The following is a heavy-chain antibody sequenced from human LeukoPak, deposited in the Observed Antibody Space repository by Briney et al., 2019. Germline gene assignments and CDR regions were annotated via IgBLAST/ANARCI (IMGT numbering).Heavy chain of an antibody. D-gene: IGHD5-18*01. CDR2: ISGSGGST. CDR3: AKTGYSYGH. Sequence: GGSLRLSCAASGFTFSSYGMSWVRQAPGKGLEWVSAISGSGGSTYYADSMKGWFTISRDNSKNTLYLQMNSLRAEDTAVYYCAKTGYSYGHWGQGTLVTVSS. CDR1: GFTFSSYG. J-gene: IGHJ4*02. V-gene: IGHV3-23*01.